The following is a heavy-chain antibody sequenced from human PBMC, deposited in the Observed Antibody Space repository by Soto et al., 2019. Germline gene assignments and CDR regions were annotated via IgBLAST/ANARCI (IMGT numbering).Heavy chain of an antibody. CDR3: ARLSIQLWPRFDS. V-gene: IGHV4-59*01. J-gene: IGHJ4*02. Sequence: SDTLSLTCFPSGDSMNNYYWNSLRPPPGTGLEYIGYIYYSGSTNYNSSLKSRVTISLDTSKNQFSLKLGSLTAADTAVYFCARLSIQLWPRFDSWGQGTLVTVSS. D-gene: IGHD5-18*01. CDR1: GDSMNNYY. CDR2: IYYSGST.